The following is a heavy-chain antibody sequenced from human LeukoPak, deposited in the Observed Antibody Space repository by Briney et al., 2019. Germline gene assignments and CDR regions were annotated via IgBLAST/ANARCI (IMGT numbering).Heavy chain of an antibody. CDR2: VSSNEGT. D-gene: IGHD3-10*01. V-gene: IGHV4-59*01. CDR1: GGSISTYY. CDR3: ARVRSYYGSVTGKSYYFDY. Sequence: SETLSLTCTVSGGSISTYYWGWIRQPPGKGPEWIGYVSSNEGTNYNPSLKSRVTILVDTSKNQFSLKLSSVTAADTAVYYCARVRSYYGSVTGKSYYFDYWGQGTLVTVSS. J-gene: IGHJ4*02.